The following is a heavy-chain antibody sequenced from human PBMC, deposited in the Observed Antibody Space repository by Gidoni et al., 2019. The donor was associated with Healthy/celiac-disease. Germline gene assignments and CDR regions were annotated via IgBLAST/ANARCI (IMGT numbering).Heavy chain of an antibody. CDR3: ARGGGYSSSWYGPPTY. CDR1: GGSISSGAYY. V-gene: IGHV4-30-4*01. J-gene: IGHJ4*02. Sequence: QVQLQESGPGLVKPSQTLSLTCTVSGGSISSGAYYWSWIRQPPGKGLGVIGYIYYSGSTYYNPSPKSRVTISVDTSKNQFSLKLSCVTAADTAVYYCARGGGYSSSWYGPPTYWGQGTLVTVSS. CDR2: IYYSGST. D-gene: IGHD6-13*01.